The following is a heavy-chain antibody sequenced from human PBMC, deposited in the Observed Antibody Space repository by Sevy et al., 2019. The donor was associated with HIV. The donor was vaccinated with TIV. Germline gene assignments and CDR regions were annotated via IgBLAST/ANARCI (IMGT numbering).Heavy chain of an antibody. J-gene: IGHJ3*02. D-gene: IGHD4-17*01. V-gene: IGHV3-23*01. Sequence: GGSLRLSCAASGFTFSSYAMSWVRQAPGKGLEWVSAISGSGGSTYYADSVKGRFTISRDKSKNTLYLQMNSLRAEDTAVYYCAKCLDVDYGDCHDAFDIWGQGTMVTVSS. CDR1: GFTFSSYA. CDR3: AKCLDVDYGDCHDAFDI. CDR2: ISGSGGST.